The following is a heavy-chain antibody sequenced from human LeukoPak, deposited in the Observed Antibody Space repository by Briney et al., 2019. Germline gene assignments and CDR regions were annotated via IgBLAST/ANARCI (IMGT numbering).Heavy chain of an antibody. J-gene: IGHJ4*02. V-gene: IGHV3-21*01. CDR1: GFTFSSYS. Sequence: GGSLRLSCAASGFTFSSYSMNWVRQAPGKGLEWVSSISSSSSYIYYADSVKGRFTISRDSAKNSLYLQMNSLRAEDTAVYYCARGSLQRGYSYGYTSWGQGTLVTVSS. CDR3: ARGSLQRGYSYGYTS. CDR2: ISSSSSYI. D-gene: IGHD5-18*01.